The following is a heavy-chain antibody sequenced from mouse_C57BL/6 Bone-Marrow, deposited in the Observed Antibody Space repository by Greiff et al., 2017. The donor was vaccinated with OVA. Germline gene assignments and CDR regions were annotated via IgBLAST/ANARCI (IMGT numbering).Heavy chain of an antibody. CDR3: ARYYYGSSSLCAMDY. CDR2: ISSGGSYT. D-gene: IGHD1-1*01. J-gene: IGHJ4*01. Sequence: EVKVVESGGDLVKPGGSLKLSCAASGFTFSSYGMSWVRQTPDKRLEWVATISSGGSYTYYPDSVKGRFTISRDNAKNTLYLQMSSLKSEDTAMYYCARYYYGSSSLCAMDYWGQGTSVTVSS. CDR1: GFTFSSYG. V-gene: IGHV5-6*01.